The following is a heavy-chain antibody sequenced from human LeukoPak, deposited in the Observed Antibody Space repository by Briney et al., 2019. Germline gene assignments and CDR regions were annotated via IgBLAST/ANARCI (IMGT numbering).Heavy chain of an antibody. CDR3: ARIRGTESGLSHFDS. D-gene: IGHD2-8*02. CDR2: IIPVLGIA. Sequence: ASVKVSCKASGGTLSSYAICWVRQAPGRGLEWMGRIIPVLGIANYAQTFQGRVTITADKSSSTAYMELSSLRSEDTAVYYCARIRGTESGLSHFDSWGPGTLVSVSS. V-gene: IGHV1-69*04. J-gene: IGHJ4*02. CDR1: GGTLSSYA.